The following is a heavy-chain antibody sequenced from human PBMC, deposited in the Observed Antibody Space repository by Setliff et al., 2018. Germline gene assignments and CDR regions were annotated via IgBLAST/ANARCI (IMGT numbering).Heavy chain of an antibody. D-gene: IGHD3-10*01. Sequence: SETLSLTCIVSGASVGSSNYYWGWVRQSPEKGLQWVGSVFYNGSTYYNPSLKGRVTVSVDRSNNQFSLKLSYVTAADTAVYFCARDNKWGNSYSGSGTYSRWFDPWGQGTLVTVS. CDR3: ARDNKWGNSYSGSGTYSRWFDP. J-gene: IGHJ5*02. CDR2: VFYNGST. V-gene: IGHV4-39*07. CDR1: GASVGSSNYY.